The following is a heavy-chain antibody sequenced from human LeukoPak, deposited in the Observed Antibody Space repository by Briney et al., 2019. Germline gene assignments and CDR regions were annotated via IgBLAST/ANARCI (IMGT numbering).Heavy chain of an antibody. D-gene: IGHD4-17*01. CDR2: INHSGST. V-gene: IGHV4-34*01. CDR3: ARDPYGDYWFDP. Sequence: KPSETLSLTCAVYGGSFSGYYWSWIRQPPGKGLEWIGEINHSGSTNYNPSLKSRVTISGDTSKNQFSLKLSSVTAADTAVYYCARDPYGDYWFDPWGQGTLVTVSS. J-gene: IGHJ5*02. CDR1: GGSFSGYY.